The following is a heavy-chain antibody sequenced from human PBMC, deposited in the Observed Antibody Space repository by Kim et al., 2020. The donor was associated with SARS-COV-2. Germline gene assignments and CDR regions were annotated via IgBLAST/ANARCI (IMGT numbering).Heavy chain of an antibody. CDR2: IITGNGNT. D-gene: IGHD1-26*01. V-gene: IGHV1-3*04. CDR3: ARWEGGVDY. J-gene: IGHJ4*02. Sequence: ASVKVSCKGSGYAFITYSMHWVRQAPGQRLEWMGWIITGNGNTKYSRKFQGRVTITRDTSASTAYMELSSLTSEDTAVYYCARWEGGVDYWGQGTVVTV. CDR1: GYAFITYS.